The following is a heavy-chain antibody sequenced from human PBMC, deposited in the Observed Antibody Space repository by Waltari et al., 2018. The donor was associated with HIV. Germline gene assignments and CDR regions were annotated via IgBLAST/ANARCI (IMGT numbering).Heavy chain of an antibody. J-gene: IGHJ4*02. CDR3: ARLRLGDLSLRPFDH. Sequence: QVLLVESGGGVVQPGRSLKLSCEASGFTFRNYALLWVRQAPGKVLEWVALISYDGNKRYHADSLNGRFTISRDNSQNTLYLQMNSLRVDDTAVYYCARLRLGDLSLRPFDHWGQGTLVTVSS. CDR1: GFTFRNYA. CDR2: ISYDGNKR. V-gene: IGHV3-30*04. D-gene: IGHD3-16*02.